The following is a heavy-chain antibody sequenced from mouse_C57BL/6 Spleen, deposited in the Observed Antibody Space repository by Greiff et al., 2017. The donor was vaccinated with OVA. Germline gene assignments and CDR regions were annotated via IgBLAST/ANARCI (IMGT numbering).Heavy chain of an antibody. J-gene: IGHJ3*01. CDR2: IDPNSGGT. D-gene: IGHD1-1*01. V-gene: IGHV1-72*01. CDR1: GYTFTSYW. Sequence: VQLQQPGAELEKPGASVKLSCKASGYTFTSYWMHWVKQRPGRGLEWIGRIDPNSGGTKYNEKFKSKATLTVDKPSSTAYMQLSSLTSEDSAVYYCARSGGFTTVVAPGFAYWGQGTLVTVSA. CDR3: ARSGGFTTVVAPGFAY.